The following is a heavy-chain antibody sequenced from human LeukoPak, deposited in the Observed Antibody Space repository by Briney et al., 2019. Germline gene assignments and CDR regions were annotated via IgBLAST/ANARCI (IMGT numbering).Heavy chain of an antibody. CDR1: GFTFSNYW. CDR2: INSDGSSR. V-gene: IGHV3-74*01. Sequence: GGSLRLSCAASGFTFSNYWMHWVRQATGKGLVWVSRINSDGSSRNYAASVKGRFTSSRDNAKNTLFLQMNSLRAEDTAVYYCASASSHRIAAGGDYWGQGILVAVSS. J-gene: IGHJ4*02. D-gene: IGHD6-13*01. CDR3: ASASSHRIAAGGDY.